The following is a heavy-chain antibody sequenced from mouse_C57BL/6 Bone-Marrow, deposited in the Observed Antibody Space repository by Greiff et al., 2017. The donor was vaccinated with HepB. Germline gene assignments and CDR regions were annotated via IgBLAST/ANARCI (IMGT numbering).Heavy chain of an antibody. D-gene: IGHD1-1*02. J-gene: IGHJ4*01. CDR1: GYTFTSYW. V-gene: IGHV1-55*01. Sequence: VQLQQPGAELVKPGASVKMSCKASGYTFTSYWITWVKQRPGQGLEWIGDIYPGSGSTNYNEKFKSKATLTVDTSSSTAYMQLSSLTSEDSAVYYCAGDSYGYYALDYWGQGTAVTVSS. CDR3: AGDSYGYYALDY. CDR2: IYPGSGST.